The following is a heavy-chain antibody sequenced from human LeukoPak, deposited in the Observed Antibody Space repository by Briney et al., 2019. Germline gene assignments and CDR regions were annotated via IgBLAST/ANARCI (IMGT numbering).Heavy chain of an antibody. J-gene: IGHJ4*02. Sequence: SETLSLTCAVYGGSFSGYYWSWIRQPPGEGMEWIGEINHSGSTNYNPSLKSRVTISVDTSKNQFSLKLSSVTAADTAVYYCARVDPTVPAAGDWGQGTLVTVSS. CDR1: GGSFSGYY. CDR2: INHSGST. D-gene: IGHD6-13*01. V-gene: IGHV4-34*01. CDR3: ARVDPTVPAAGD.